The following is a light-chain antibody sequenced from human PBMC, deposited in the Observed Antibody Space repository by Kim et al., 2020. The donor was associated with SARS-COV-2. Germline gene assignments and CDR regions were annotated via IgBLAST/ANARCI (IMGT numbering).Light chain of an antibody. CDR3: QQHETYPWT. Sequence: DIQMTQSPSTLSASVGDKVTISCRASQPISSWLAWYQQRAGKAPRLLIYRVSSVETGVPSRFSGSGSGTEFTLTITSLQPDDFATYYCQQHETYPWTFGQGTKVDIK. CDR2: RVS. V-gene: IGKV1-5*03. CDR1: QPISSW. J-gene: IGKJ1*01.